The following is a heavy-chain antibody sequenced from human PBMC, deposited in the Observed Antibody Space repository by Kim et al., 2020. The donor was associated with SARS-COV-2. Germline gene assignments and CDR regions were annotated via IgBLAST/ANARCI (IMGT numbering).Heavy chain of an antibody. Sequence: ANYAQECQGRVTITAEESTSTAYMEMGSLRSEDTAVYYCARGDSSGYIDYWGQGTLVTVSS. CDR3: ARGDSSGYIDY. J-gene: IGHJ4*02. CDR2: A. D-gene: IGHD3-22*01. V-gene: IGHV1-69*01.